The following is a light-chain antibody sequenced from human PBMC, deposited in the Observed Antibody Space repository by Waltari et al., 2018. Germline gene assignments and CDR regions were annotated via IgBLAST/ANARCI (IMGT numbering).Light chain of an antibody. CDR1: QGVSTR. Sequence: DIQMTQSPSSVSASVGDRVTITYRASQGVSTRLAWYQQRPGKAPNLLIYAASNLQPGVPSRFSATGSGTEFTLTIGSLQPEDSATYFCQQGISFPLTFGQGTRLEIK. CDR3: QQGISFPLT. J-gene: IGKJ5*01. V-gene: IGKV1-12*01. CDR2: AAS.